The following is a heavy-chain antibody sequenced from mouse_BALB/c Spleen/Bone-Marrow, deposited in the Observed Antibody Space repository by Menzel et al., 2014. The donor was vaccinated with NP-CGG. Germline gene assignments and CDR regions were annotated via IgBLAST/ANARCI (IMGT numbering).Heavy chain of an antibody. V-gene: IGHV1-4*01. CDR2: INPSSGYA. CDR3: ARSAYYMFLFAY. J-gene: IGHJ3*01. CDR1: GYTFTSYT. Sequence: VQLQQSGAELARPGASVKMSCKASGYTFTSYTMHWVKQRPGQGLEWIGYINPSSGYANYNQKFKDKATLTADKSSSTAYMQLSSLTSEDSAVYYCARSAYYMFLFAYRGKGTLVTVTA. D-gene: IGHD2-12*01.